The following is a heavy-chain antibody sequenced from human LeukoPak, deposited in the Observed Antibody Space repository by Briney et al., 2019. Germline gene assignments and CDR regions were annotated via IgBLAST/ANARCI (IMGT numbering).Heavy chain of an antibody. V-gene: IGHV3-30*02. Sequence: PGGSLRLSCAASGFTFSSYAMHWVRQAPGKGLEWVAFIRYDGSNKYYADSVKGRFTISRDNSKNTLYLQMNSLRAEDTAVYYCAPRGIAVAGPFDYWGQGTLVTVSS. CDR2: IRYDGSNK. CDR3: APRGIAVAGPFDY. J-gene: IGHJ4*02. D-gene: IGHD6-19*01. CDR1: GFTFSSYA.